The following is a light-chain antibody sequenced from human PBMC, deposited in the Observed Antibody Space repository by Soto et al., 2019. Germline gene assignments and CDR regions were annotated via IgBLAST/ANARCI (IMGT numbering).Light chain of an antibody. CDR3: QQYKNWPPLT. CDR1: ESVSYN. V-gene: IGKV3-15*01. Sequence: EIVMTQSPATLSVSPGETATLSCRASESVSYNLAWYQQNPGQGPRLLIYGAFTRATGIPARFSGSGSGIEFTLTVSSLQSEDFAVYYYQQYKNWPPLTVGGGTKVEIK. CDR2: GAF. J-gene: IGKJ4*01.